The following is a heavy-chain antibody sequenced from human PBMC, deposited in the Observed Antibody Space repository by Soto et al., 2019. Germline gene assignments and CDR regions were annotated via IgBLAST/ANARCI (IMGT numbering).Heavy chain of an antibody. CDR1: GGSISSYNYY. D-gene: IGHD2-8*02. V-gene: IGHV4-39*01. CDR2: IHYSGTT. Sequence: QLQLQESGPGLVKPSETLSLTCTVSGGSISSYNYYWAWIRHPPGKGLEWFGNIHYSGTTYYNPSLKSRVTISGDTSKSQFSLKLSSVTAADTAVYFCARLGYGVRAVVYAFDIWGQGTMVTVSS. CDR3: ARLGYGVRAVVYAFDI. J-gene: IGHJ3*02.